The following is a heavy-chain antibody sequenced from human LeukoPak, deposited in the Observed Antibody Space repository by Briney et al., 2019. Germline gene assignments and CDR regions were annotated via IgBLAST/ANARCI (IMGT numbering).Heavy chain of an antibody. D-gene: IGHD3-16*02. CDR2: ISYDGSNK. CDR3: ARGPSIVDY. J-gene: IGHJ4*02. Sequence: GRSLRLSCAASGFTFSSYAMHWVRQAPGKGLEWVAVISYDGSNKYYADSVKGRFTISRDNSKNTLYLQMNSLRAEDTAVYYCARGPSIVDYWGQGTLVTVSS. CDR1: GFTFSSYA. V-gene: IGHV3-30*01.